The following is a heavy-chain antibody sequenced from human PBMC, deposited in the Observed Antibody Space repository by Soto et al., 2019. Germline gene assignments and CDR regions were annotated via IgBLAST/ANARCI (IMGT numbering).Heavy chain of an antibody. D-gene: IGHD3-10*01. CDR1: GGSFSPNY. J-gene: IGHJ4*02. CDR2: IYYGGST. Sequence: SETLSLTCTVSGGSFSPNYWSWIRQPPGKGLEWIGYIYYGGSTNYNPSLKSRVTISVDTSKNQFSLKLSSVTAADTAVYYCARVTGGSGSSKPYYFDYWGQGTLVTVSS. V-gene: IGHV4-59*01. CDR3: ARVTGGSGSSKPYYFDY.